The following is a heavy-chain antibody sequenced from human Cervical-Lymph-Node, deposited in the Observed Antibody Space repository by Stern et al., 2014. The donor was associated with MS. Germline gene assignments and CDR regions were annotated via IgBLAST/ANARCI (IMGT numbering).Heavy chain of an antibody. D-gene: IGHD2-2*01. CDR3: ARGDCSSTSCYPLYYYYGMDV. Sequence: VQLVESGGGVVQPGRSLRLSCTASGFTFSSFGMHWVRQAPGKGLEWVALISCDGINQYYADFVKGRFTISRDNSKNSLSLQINSLRAEDTAVYHCARGDCSSTSCYPLYYYYGMDVWGQGTTVTVSS. CDR1: GFTFSSFG. CDR2: ISCDGINQ. V-gene: IGHV3-30*03. J-gene: IGHJ6*02.